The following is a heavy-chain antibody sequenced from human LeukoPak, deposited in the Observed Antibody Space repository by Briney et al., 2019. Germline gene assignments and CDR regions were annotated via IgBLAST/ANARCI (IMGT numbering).Heavy chain of an antibody. J-gene: IGHJ4*02. CDR3: AKGPLPYCSSTSCYYFDY. D-gene: IGHD2-2*01. Sequence: GGSLRLSCAASGFTFSSYGMHWVRQAPGKGLEWVAFIRYDGSNKYYADSVKGRFTISRDNSKNTLYLQMNSLRAEDTAVYYCAKGPLPYCSSTSCYYFDYWGQGTLVTVSS. V-gene: IGHV3-30*02. CDR1: GFTFSSYG. CDR2: IRYDGSNK.